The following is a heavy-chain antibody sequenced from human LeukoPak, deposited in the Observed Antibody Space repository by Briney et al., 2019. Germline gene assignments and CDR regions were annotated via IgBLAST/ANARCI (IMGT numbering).Heavy chain of an antibody. V-gene: IGHV1-8*01. J-gene: IGHJ5*02. D-gene: IGHD2-2*01. CDR1: GYTFTSYD. CDR2: MNPNSGNT. CDR3: ARGPSRPWFDP. Sequence: ASVKVSCKTSGYTFTSYDINWVRQATGQGLEWMGWMNPNSGNTGYAQKFQGRVTMTTNTFISSAYMELSSLRSEDTAVYYCARGPSRPWFDPWGQGTLVTVSS.